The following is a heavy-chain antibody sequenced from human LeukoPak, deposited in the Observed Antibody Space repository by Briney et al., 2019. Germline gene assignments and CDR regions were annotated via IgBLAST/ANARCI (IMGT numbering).Heavy chain of an antibody. CDR3: ARVRDGYNDAYDI. CDR1: GYTFSNYN. J-gene: IGHJ3*02. V-gene: IGHV1-46*01. CDR2: VNPSGDST. Sequence: ASVRVSCKASGYTFSNYNIHWLRQAPGQGLEWMGIVNPSGDSTNYAQNFQGRVTMTGDTSTSTVYMELSSLRSEDTAVYYCARVRDGYNDAYDIWGQGTMVTVTS. D-gene: IGHD5-24*01.